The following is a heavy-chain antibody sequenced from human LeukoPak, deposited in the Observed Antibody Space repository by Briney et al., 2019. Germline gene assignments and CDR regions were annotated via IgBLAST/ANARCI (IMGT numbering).Heavy chain of an antibody. Sequence: SETLSLTCTVSGGSISSGGYYWSWIRQPPGKGLEWIGYIYHSGSTYYNPSLKSRVTISVDRSKNQFSLKLSSVTAADTAVYYCARGVVATIRGVYYFDYWGQGTLVTVSS. CDR2: IYHSGST. J-gene: IGHJ4*02. CDR1: GGSISSGGYY. CDR3: ARGVVATIRGVYYFDY. V-gene: IGHV4-30-2*01. D-gene: IGHD5-12*01.